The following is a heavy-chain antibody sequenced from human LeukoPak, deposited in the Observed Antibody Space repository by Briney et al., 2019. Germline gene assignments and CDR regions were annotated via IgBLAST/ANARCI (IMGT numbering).Heavy chain of an antibody. J-gene: IGHJ6*03. D-gene: IGHD3-10*01. Sequence: ASVKVSCKASGYTFTSYAMNWVRQAPGQGLEWMGWINTNTGNPTYAQGFTGRFVFSLDTSVSTAYLQISSLKAEDTAVYYCARAEHYDYYYYYYMDVWGKGTTVTVSS. CDR3: ARAEHYDYYYYYYMDV. CDR2: INTNTGNP. V-gene: IGHV7-4-1*02. CDR1: GYTFTSYA.